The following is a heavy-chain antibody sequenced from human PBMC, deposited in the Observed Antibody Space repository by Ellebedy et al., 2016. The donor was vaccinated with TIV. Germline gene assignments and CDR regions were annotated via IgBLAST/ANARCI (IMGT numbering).Heavy chain of an antibody. J-gene: IGHJ3*02. CDR2: VNAGGIVI. V-gene: IGHV3-23*01. CDR3: VREAGAIDI. D-gene: IGHD3-10*01. Sequence: PGGSLRLSCVASGFTFRSYAMSWVRQAPGKGLEWVAGVNAGGIVIADADSVKGRFTISRDNSKNTLFLQMNSLRAEDTAVYYCVREAGAIDIWGQGTMVTVSS. CDR1: GFTFRSYA.